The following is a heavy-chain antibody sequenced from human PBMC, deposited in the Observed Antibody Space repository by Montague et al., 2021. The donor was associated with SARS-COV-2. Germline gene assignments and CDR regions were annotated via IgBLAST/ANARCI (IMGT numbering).Heavy chain of an antibody. CDR3: ARAQNTCFIANCVNYFDF. CDR2: IYYTGST. CDR1: GGSISSYY. J-gene: IGHJ4*02. Sequence: SETLSLTCTVSGGSISSYYWSWIRQPPGKGLEWIGYIYYTGSTKYNPSLKSRVTMSLDRPTNRFSLRLNSVTAADTAMYYCARAQNTCFIANCVNYFDFWGQGALVTVST. D-gene: IGHD1-1*01. V-gene: IGHV4-59*01.